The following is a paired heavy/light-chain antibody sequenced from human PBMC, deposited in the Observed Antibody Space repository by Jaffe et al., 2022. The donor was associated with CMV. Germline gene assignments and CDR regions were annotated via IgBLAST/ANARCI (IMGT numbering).Heavy chain of an antibody. CDR2: LTPVFGSS. Sequence: QVQLVQSGAEVRKPGSSVRVSCETSGDIISTFGLNWVRHVPGEGLEWLGLLTPVFGSSNYAQKFQGRVTITADESTKTFYMDLKSLRLDDTAVYYCWLSGWGSHYGVDVWGQGTTVTVSS. CDR1: GDIISTFG. J-gene: IGHJ6*02. V-gene: IGHV1-69*01. D-gene: IGHD6-19*01. CDR3: WLSGWGSHYGVDV.
Light chain of an antibody. CDR2: GTS. CDR1: QGISNY. Sequence: DIQMTQSPFSLSASVGDKVTITCRASQGISNYLSWFQQQPGKAPKSLIYGTSRLQSGVPLRFSGSGTGTDFNLTISGLQPEDFATYYCQQYHDFPRTFGRGTKVEI. J-gene: IGKJ4*02. V-gene: IGKV1-16*01. CDR3: QQYHDFPRT.